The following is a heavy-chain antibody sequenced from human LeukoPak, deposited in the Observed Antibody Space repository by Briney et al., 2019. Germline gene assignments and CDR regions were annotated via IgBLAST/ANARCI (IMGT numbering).Heavy chain of an antibody. CDR1: GDSISTNY. CDR2: VYNSGST. D-gene: IGHD4/OR15-4a*01. CDR3: AKGLYDAAYGYYFDY. Sequence: SETLSLTCTVSGDSISTNYWNWIRQPPGKGLEWIGYVYNSGSTTYNPSLKSRITISVDTSKNQLSLRLASVTTGDTAFYYCAKGLYDAAYGYYFDYWGQGTLVTVSS. J-gene: IGHJ4*02. V-gene: IGHV4-59*01.